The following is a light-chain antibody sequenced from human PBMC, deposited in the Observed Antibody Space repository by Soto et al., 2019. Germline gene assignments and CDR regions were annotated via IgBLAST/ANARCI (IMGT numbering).Light chain of an antibody. CDR1: SSNIGRNY. J-gene: IGLJ3*02. CDR2: RNN. CDR3: AAWDDSLSGWV. Sequence: QSVLTQPPSASGTPGQRVTISCSGSSSNIGRNYVYWHQQLPGTAPKLLIYRNNQRPSGGPDRFSGSKSGTSASLAISGLRSEDEADYYCAAWDDSLSGWVFGGGTKLTVL. V-gene: IGLV1-47*01.